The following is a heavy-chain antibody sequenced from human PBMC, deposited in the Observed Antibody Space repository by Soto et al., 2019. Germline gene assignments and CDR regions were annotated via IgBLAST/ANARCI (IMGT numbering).Heavy chain of an antibody. CDR3: ASLLGYCSAVRCPAGY. J-gene: IGHJ4*02. CDR1: GLTFGSFE. V-gene: IGHV3-48*03. CDR2: ISRSGSSI. Sequence: GGSLRLSCAASGLTFGSFEMHWLRQAPGKGLEWISYISRSGSSIYYADSVKGRLTISRDHAKNSLYLQLNSLRAEGTAVYYCASLLGYCSAVRCPAGYWGQGILVTVPS. D-gene: IGHD2-15*01.